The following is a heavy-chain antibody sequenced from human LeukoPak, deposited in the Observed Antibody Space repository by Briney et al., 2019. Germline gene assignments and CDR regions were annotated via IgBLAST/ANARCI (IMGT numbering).Heavy chain of an antibody. V-gene: IGHV1-8*01. J-gene: IGHJ4*02. CDR3: ARGPPNWGYDY. CDR2: MSPNSGDT. CDR1: GYTFTSYD. Sequence: ASAKVSCKASGYTFTSYDFNWVRQATGQRPEWMGWMSPNSGDTGYAQKFQDKVTMTRNTSISTAYMELSSLRSDDTAVYYCARGPPNWGYDYWGPGTLVTVSS. D-gene: IGHD7-27*01.